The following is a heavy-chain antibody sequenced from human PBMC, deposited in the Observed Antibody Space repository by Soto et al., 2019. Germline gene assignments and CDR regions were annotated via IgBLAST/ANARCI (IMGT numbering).Heavy chain of an antibody. CDR1: VYTLTGYY. CDR2: INPSGGST. D-gene: IGHD1-26*01. V-gene: IGHV1-46*01. J-gene: IGHJ3*02. Sequence: SVKVACPSSVYTLTGYYMPLVRQAPGQGLEWMGIINPSGGSTSYAQKFQGRVTMTRDTSTSTVYMELSSLRSEDTAVYYCARIVGANPAFEIWGQGTMVTVSS. CDR3: ARIVGANPAFEI.